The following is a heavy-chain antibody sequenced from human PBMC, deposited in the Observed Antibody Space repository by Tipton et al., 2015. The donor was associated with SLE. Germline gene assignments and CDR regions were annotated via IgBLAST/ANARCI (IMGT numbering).Heavy chain of an antibody. CDR2: VNHRGST. J-gene: IGHJ4*02. CDR3: AGSLGAGFCSGGNCFEPLDY. V-gene: IGHV4-34*01. CDR1: GGSFSEYY. Sequence: LRLSCAVYGGSFSEYYWSWIRQPPGKGLEWVGEVNHRGSTHYNPSLKSRVTISVDTSKNQFSLKLNSVTAVDTAIYYCAGSLGAGFCSGGNCFEPLDYWGQGILVTVSS. D-gene: IGHD2-15*01.